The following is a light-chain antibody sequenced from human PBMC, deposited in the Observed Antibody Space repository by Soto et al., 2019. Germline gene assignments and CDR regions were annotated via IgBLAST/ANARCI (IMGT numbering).Light chain of an antibody. CDR1: QSISRKY. CDR2: GAS. Sequence: DIVITQSPGTLSLSPGERATLSCRASQSISRKYLDWYQKKNGKSPRXXIYGASSRATGIPERLSGRGSGTDLTITISRMEHEDFAVYFCQQYGTLTRTFGQGTKVDI. CDR3: QQYGTLTRT. V-gene: IGKV3-20*01. J-gene: IGKJ1*01.